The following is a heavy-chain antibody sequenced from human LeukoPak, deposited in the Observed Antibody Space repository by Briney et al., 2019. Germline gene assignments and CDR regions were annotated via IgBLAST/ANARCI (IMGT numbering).Heavy chain of an antibody. CDR3: ASGRQLGY. CDR1: GFTFSNYW. V-gene: IGHV3-7*01. Sequence: ARGSLRLSCAASGFTFSNYWMSWVRQAPGKGLEWVANVKEDGSEKYYVDSVKGRFTISRDNARNSLYLQMNSLRAEDTAVYYCASGRQLGYWGQGTLVTVSS. D-gene: IGHD6-13*01. J-gene: IGHJ4*02. CDR2: VKEDGSEK.